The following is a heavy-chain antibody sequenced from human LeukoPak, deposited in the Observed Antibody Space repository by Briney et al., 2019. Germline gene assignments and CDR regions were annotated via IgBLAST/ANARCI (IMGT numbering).Heavy chain of an antibody. J-gene: IGHJ3*02. CDR2: INPTSGST. CDR1: GYTFTNFY. D-gene: IGHD3-10*01. V-gene: IGHV1-46*01. CDR3: ARDRNPQSFGMRALDI. Sequence: ASVKVSCKASGYTFTNFYLHWVRQAPGQGLEWMGIINPTSGSTAYTQKLQGRVTMTRDMSTSTVYMELSSQRSEDTAVYFCARDRNPQSFGMRALDIWGQGTVVTVSS.